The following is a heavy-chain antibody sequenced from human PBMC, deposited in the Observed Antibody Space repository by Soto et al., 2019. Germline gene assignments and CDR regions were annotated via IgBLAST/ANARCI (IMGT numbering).Heavy chain of an antibody. CDR1: GGSFSGYY. CDR3: ARGGQQWLATRWFDP. J-gene: IGHJ5*02. CDR2: INHSGST. V-gene: IGHV4-34*01. D-gene: IGHD6-19*01. Sequence: SETLSLTCAVYGGSFSGYYWSWIRQPPGKGLEWIGEINHSGSTNYNPSLKSRVTTSVDTSKNQFSLKLSSVTAADTAVYYCARGGQQWLATRWFDPWGQGTLVTVSS.